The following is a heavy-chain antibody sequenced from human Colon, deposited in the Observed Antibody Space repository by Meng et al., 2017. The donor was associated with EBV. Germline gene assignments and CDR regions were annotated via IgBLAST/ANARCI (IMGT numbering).Heavy chain of an antibody. J-gene: IGHJ4*02. D-gene: IGHD3-10*01. CDR2: IYHSGST. CDR3: ARRRGGSGRDC. V-gene: IGHV4-39*01. Sequence: LREPGPGLVKPSEPLSPTCPVSGGSISSSHYYWGWVRQPPGKGLQWIGTIYHSGSTSYNPSLQSRVTMFVDTSKNQFSLMLTSVTATDTAVYYCARRRGGSGRDCWGRGTLVTVSS. CDR1: GGSISSSHYY.